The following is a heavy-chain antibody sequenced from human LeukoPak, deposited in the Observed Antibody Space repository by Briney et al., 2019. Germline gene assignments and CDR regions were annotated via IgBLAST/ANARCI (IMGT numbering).Heavy chain of an antibody. D-gene: IGHD3-10*01. CDR1: GYAIISGGFS. CDR3: ARSRQASGLFSS. V-gene: IGHV4-30-2*01. J-gene: IGHJ5*02. Sequence: PSETLSLTCTVSGYAIISGGFSWNWIRQPPGKGLEWIGCIYDRGPAHYNPSLKSRFTISVDRPKNQFFLNVTSLTATDTAVYYCARSRQASGLFSSWGQGTLVVVSS. CDR2: IYDRGPA.